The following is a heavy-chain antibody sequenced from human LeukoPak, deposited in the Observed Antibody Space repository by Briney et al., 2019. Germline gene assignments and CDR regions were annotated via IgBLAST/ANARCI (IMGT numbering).Heavy chain of an antibody. Sequence: ASVKVSCKASGYTFTSHGITWVRQAPGQVLEWMGWISAYNGNTNYAQKLQGRVTMTTDTSTSTAYMELRSLRSDDTAVYYCARLGPAGKGNWFDPWGQGTLVTVSS. V-gene: IGHV1-18*01. CDR2: ISAYNGNT. D-gene: IGHD6-13*01. CDR1: GYTFTSHG. CDR3: ARLGPAGKGNWFDP. J-gene: IGHJ5*02.